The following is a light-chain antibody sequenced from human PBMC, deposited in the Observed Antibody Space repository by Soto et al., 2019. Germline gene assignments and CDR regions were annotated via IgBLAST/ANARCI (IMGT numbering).Light chain of an antibody. J-gene: IGKJ1*01. Sequence: IGLTQSPGTLSLSPGERATLSCRASQSVSSSYLAWYQQKPGQAPRLLIYGASSRATGIPDRFSGSGSGTDFTLTISRLEPEDIAVYYCQQYGISRRFVQGTKVDIK. CDR1: QSVSSSY. V-gene: IGKV3-20*01. CDR2: GAS. CDR3: QQYGISRR.